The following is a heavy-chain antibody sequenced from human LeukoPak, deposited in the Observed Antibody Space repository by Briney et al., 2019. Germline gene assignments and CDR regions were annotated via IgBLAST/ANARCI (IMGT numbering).Heavy chain of an antibody. Sequence: PSETLSLTCAVYGGSFSGYYWSWIRQPPGKGLEWIGEINHSGSTNYHPSLKSRVTISVDTSKNQFSLKLSSVTAADTAVYYCARGLKRMVRGVTFMYYYYMDVWGKGTTVTVSS. D-gene: IGHD3-10*01. J-gene: IGHJ6*03. CDR2: INHSGST. V-gene: IGHV4-34*01. CDR3: ARGLKRMVRGVTFMYYYYMDV. CDR1: GGSFSGYY.